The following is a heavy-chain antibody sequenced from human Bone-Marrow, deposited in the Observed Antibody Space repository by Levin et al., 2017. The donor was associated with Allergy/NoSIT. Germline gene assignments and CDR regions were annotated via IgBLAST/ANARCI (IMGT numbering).Heavy chain of an antibody. V-gene: IGHV3-7*04. CDR3: AREGGSSSPAGY. D-gene: IGHD6-13*01. CDR1: GFTFSSYW. J-gene: IGHJ4*02. CDR2: IKQDGSEK. Sequence: ASVKVSCAASGFTFSSYWMTWVRQAPGKGLEWVANIKQDGSEKYYVDSVKGRFTISRDNAKNSLYLQMNSLRAEDTAVYYCAREGGSSSPAGYWGQGTLVTVSS.